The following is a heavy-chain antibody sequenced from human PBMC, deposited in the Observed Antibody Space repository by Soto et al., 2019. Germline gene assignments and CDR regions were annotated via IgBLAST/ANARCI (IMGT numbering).Heavy chain of an antibody. CDR3: ARSKYGSGSYSSNWFDP. V-gene: IGHV1-3*01. Sequence: SXKISYKAAGYTXSSDAMDLVRQAPGQRLEWMGWINDGNGNTKYSQKFQGRVTITSDKSASTAHTELSSLRSEEKAVYYCARSKYGSGSYSSNWFDPWGQGTLVTVSA. CDR2: INDGNGNT. CDR1: GYTXSSDA. J-gene: IGHJ5*02. D-gene: IGHD3-10*01.